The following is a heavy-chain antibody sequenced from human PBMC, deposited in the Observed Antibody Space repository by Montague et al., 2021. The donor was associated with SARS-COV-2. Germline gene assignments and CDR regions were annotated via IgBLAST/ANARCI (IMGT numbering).Heavy chain of an antibody. Sequence: PVLVKPTQTLTLTCTFSGFSLSTSGLCVSWIRQPPGKALEWLALIDWDDEKYYSTSLKTRLTISKDTSKNQVVLTMTNMDPVDTATYYCARIWGATRGDAFDIWGQGTMVTVSS. V-gene: IGHV2-70*01. CDR1: GFSLSTSGLC. D-gene: IGHD1-26*01. J-gene: IGHJ3*02. CDR3: ARIWGATRGDAFDI. CDR2: IDWDDEK.